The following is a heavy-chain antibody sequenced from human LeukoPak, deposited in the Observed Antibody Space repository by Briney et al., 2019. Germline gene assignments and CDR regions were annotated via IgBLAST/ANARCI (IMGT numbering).Heavy chain of an antibody. CDR1: GYTFTSYY. Sequence: ASVKVSCKASGYTFTSYYMHWVRQAPGQGLEWMGIINPSGGSTSYAQRFQGRVTMTRDTSTSTVYMELSSLRSEDTAVYYCARRVATIYYFDYWGQGTLVTVSS. D-gene: IGHD5-12*01. CDR2: INPSGGST. J-gene: IGHJ4*02. V-gene: IGHV1-46*01. CDR3: ARRVATIYYFDY.